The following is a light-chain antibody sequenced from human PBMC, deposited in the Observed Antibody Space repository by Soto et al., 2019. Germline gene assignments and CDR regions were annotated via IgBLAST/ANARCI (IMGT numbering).Light chain of an antibody. CDR1: HSVSNY. V-gene: IGKV3-11*01. CDR3: QQRSSWPRT. Sequence: EIVLTQSPATLSLSPGERATLSCRASHSVSNYLPWYQQKPGQAPRLLIYAASNQATGIPDRFSGSGSGTDLTLTISSLEPEDFASYYCQQRSSWPRTFGQGTKVEIK. J-gene: IGKJ1*01. CDR2: AAS.